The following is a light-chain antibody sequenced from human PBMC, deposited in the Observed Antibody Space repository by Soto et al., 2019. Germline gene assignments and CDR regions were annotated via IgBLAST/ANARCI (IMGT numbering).Light chain of an antibody. J-gene: IGKJ4*01. V-gene: IGKV3-11*01. CDR2: DAS. CDR3: QQRSSWPVLT. Sequence: EIVLTQSPATLSLSPGDRATLSCRASQSVTNYLAWYHQRPGQAPRRLIYDASNRATGIPGRFSGSGSGTDFTLTISSLEPEDFAVYYCQQRSSWPVLTFGGGTRVEIK. CDR1: QSVTNY.